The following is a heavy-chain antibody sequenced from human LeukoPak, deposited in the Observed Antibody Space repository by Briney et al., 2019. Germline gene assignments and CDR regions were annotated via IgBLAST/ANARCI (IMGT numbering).Heavy chain of an antibody. CDR3: ARASPWGDYFDY. CDR2: IGTAGDT. D-gene: IGHD3-16*01. CDR1: GFTFSSYD. V-gene: IGHV3-13*01. J-gene: IGHJ4*02. Sequence: AGGSLRLSCAASGFTFSSYDMHWVRQATGKGLEWVSAIGTAGDTYYPGSVKGRFTISRENAKNSLYLQMNSLRAGDTAVYYCARASPWGDYFDYWGQGTLVTVSS.